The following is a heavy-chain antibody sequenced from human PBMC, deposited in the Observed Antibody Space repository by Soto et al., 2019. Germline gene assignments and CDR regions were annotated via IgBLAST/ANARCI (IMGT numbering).Heavy chain of an antibody. D-gene: IGHD3-9*01. CDR3: ARELRYFDWDGPRAFDI. V-gene: IGHV3-7*01. Sequence: EVQLVESGGGLVQPGGSLRLSCAASGFTFSSYWMSWVRQAPGKGLEWVANIKQDGSEKYYVDSVKGRFTISRDNAKNSLYLQMNSLRAEDTAVYYCARELRYFDWDGPRAFDIWGQGTMVTVSS. J-gene: IGHJ3*02. CDR1: GFTFSSYW. CDR2: IKQDGSEK.